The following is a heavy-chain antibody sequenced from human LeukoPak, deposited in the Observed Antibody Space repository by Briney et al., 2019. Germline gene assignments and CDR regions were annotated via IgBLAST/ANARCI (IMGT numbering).Heavy chain of an antibody. CDR3: ARRARGELPRGGPYFDY. Sequence: SETLSLTCTVSGGSISSYYWSWIRQPPGKGLEWIGYIYYSGSTNYNPSLKSRVTISVDTSKNQFSLKLSSVTAADTAVYYCARRARGELPRGGPYFDYRGQGTLVTVSS. J-gene: IGHJ4*02. CDR2: IYYSGST. CDR1: GGSISSYY. D-gene: IGHD1-26*01. V-gene: IGHV4-59*08.